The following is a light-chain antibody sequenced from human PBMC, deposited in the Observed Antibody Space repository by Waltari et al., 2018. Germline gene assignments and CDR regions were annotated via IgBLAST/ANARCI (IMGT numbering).Light chain of an antibody. J-gene: IGLJ1*01. Sequence: QSALTQPPSASGSPGQSVTISCTGTSSDVGGYNYVSWYQQHPGKVPKLIICEVNKRPPGVPDRFSGTKSGNTASLTVSGLQAEDESDYYCFSYAGSDTFVFGSGTRITVL. CDR1: SSDVGGYNY. CDR3: FSYAGSDTFV. CDR2: EVN. V-gene: IGLV2-8*01.